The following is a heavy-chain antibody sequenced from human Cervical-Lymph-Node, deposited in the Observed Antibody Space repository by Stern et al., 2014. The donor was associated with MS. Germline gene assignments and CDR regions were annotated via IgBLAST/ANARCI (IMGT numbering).Heavy chain of an antibody. CDR3: ARNAGNGPPFDF. CDR1: GYTFTSFT. D-gene: IGHD2-2*01. Sequence: QVQLLQSGAEVMKPAPSVTVSCRASGYTFTSFTINWLRPAPGQGIEWKGWINPGNGNLMYSQKFRGRVAITRDTSASTAYMEVIRLTSEDTAVYFCARNAGNGPPFDFWGQGALVTVSS. J-gene: IGHJ4*02. V-gene: IGHV1-3*01. CDR2: INPGNGNL.